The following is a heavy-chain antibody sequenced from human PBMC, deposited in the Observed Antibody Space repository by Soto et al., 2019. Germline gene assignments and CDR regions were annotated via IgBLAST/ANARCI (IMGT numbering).Heavy chain of an antibody. D-gene: IGHD3-3*01. J-gene: IGHJ6*02. CDR3: ARDPGRGAYYDFWSGPHTYYYGMDV. V-gene: IGHV3-33*01. CDR1: GITFSSYG. CDR2: IWYDGSNK. Sequence: PGGSLRLSCAASGITFSSYGMHWVRQAPGKGLEWVAVIWYDGSNKYYADSVKGRFTISRDNSKNTLYLQMNSLRAEDTAVYYCARDPGRGAYYDFWSGPHTYYYGMDVWGQGTTVTVSS.